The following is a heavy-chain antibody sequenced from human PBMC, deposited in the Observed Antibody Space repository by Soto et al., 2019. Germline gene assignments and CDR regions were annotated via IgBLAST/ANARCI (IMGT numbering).Heavy chain of an antibody. D-gene: IGHD1-1*01. J-gene: IGHJ5*02. CDR2: ISGSGDNT. CDR3: AKDSGIPRGTIIPNWFDP. Sequence: EVQLLESGGGLVQPGGSLRLSCAASGFTFSIYAMSWVRQAPGKGLEWVSAISGSGDNTYYADPVKGRFTISSDNXMXTXXLQMTSLRAEDTAVYYGAKDSGIPRGTIIPNWFDPWGQGTLVTVSS. CDR1: GFTFSIYA. V-gene: IGHV3-23*01.